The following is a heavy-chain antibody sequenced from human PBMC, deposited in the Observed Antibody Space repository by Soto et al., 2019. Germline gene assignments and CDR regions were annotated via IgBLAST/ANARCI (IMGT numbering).Heavy chain of an antibody. V-gene: IGHV3-72*01. Sequence: GGSLRLSCAASGFTFSDHYMDWVRQAPGKGLEWVGRTRNKANSYTTEYAASVKGRFTISRDDSKNSLYLQMNSLKTEDTAVYYCARDGKPPFLHYYMDGWGKGTTVTVSS. J-gene: IGHJ6*03. CDR2: TRNKANSYTT. CDR3: ARDGKPPFLHYYMDG. D-gene: IGHD2-21*01. CDR1: GFTFSDHY.